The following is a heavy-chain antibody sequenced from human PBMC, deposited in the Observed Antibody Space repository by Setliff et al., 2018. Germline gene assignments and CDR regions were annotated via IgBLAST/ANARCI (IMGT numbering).Heavy chain of an antibody. J-gene: IGHJ4*02. CDR1: GFTFSGYW. V-gene: IGHV3-7*01. CDR2: INPAGSEK. Sequence: PGGSLRLSCAASGFTFSGYWMTWVRQAPGKGLEWVAAINPAGSEKYYVNYLKGRFTVSRDNARNLLYLQMNSLRVDDTAVYYCSSYLVSWGQGALVTVSS. CDR3: SSYLVS. D-gene: IGHD2-21*01.